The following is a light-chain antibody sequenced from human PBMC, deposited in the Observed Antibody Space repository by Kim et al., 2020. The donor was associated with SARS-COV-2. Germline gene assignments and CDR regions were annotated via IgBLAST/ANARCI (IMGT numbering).Light chain of an antibody. J-gene: IGKJ2*01. V-gene: IGKV3-20*01. Sequence: LSPGERATLSCRASQSVSRSYLAWYQQKPGQAPRLLIYGASSRANGIPDRFSGSGSGTDFTLTISRLEPEDFAVYYCQQYGISLYTFGQGTKLEIK. CDR1: QSVSRSY. CDR2: GAS. CDR3: QQYGISLYT.